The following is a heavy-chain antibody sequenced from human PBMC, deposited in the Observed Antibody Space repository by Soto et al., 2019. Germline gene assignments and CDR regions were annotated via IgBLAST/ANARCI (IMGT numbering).Heavy chain of an antibody. V-gene: IGHV5-51*01. D-gene: IGHD2-21*02. CDR1: GYTFTRNW. J-gene: IGHJ3*01. Sequence: PGESLKISCTGSGYTFTRNWHGWVRQMPGKGLEWMGIIFPIDSNTRYSPSSQGQVTISADNSISTAYLQWSSLKASDTAIYYCATPGGRDFNAFDVWGQGTMVTVSS. CDR2: IFPIDSNT. CDR3: ATPGGRDFNAFDV.